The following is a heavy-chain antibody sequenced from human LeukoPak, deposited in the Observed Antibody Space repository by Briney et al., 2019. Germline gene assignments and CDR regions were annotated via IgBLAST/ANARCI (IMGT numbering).Heavy chain of an antibody. V-gene: IGHV3-48*02. J-gene: IGHJ4*02. CDR3: ARLGGNSFDY. Sequence: GGSLRLSCAASGFTFSSYSMNWVRQAPGKGLEWVSYISSSSSTIYYADSVKGRFTISRDNTNNSVYLQMNSLRDEDTAVYFCARLGGNSFDYWGQGTLVTVSS. CDR2: ISSSSSTI. CDR1: GFTFSSYS. D-gene: IGHD1-26*01.